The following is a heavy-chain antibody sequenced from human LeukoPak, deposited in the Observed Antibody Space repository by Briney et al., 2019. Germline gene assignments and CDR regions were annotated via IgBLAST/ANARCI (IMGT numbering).Heavy chain of an antibody. V-gene: IGHV4-4*02. J-gene: IGHJ5*02. CDR1: GGSISSTNW. Sequence: SGTLSLTCAVSGGSISSTNWWSWVRQPPGKGLEWIGEIYHSGSTNYNPSLKSRVTISVDKSKNQFSLKLSSVTAADTAVYYCARVYSSGTNWFDPWGQGTLATVSS. CDR3: ARVYSSGTNWFDP. CDR2: IYHSGST. D-gene: IGHD6-19*01.